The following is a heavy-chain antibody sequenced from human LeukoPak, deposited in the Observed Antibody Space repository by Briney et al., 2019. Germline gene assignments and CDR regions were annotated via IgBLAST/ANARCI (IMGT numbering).Heavy chain of an antibody. D-gene: IGHD3-22*01. J-gene: IGHJ4*02. CDR3: ARGRGYSYDSSGLAY. CDR1: GGPFSCYY. Sequence: SETLSLTCAVYGGPFSCYYWSWPPHPPGKAREWIGEINHSGSTNYNPSLKSRVTISVDTSKNQFSLKLSSVTAADTAVYYCARGRGYSYDSSGLAYWGQGTLVTVSS. V-gene: IGHV4-34*01. CDR2: INHSGST.